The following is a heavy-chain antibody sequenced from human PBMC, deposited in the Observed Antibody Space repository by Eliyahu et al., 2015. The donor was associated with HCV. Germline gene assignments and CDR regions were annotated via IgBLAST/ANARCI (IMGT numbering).Heavy chain of an antibody. CDR3: AKEEVRGILTTVYYDF. CDR1: GFTFSXWA. J-gene: IGHJ4*02. D-gene: IGHD4-17*01. CDR2: ISGSGGNT. V-gene: IGHV3-23*01. Sequence: EVQLLESGGDLVQPGGSLRLACAAXGFTFSXWAMTWVRQAPGKGVEWVSAISGSGGNTYYADSVRGRFTISRDNSESTLYLQMSSLRAEDTAVYYCAKEEVRGILTTVYYDFWGQGTLVTVSS.